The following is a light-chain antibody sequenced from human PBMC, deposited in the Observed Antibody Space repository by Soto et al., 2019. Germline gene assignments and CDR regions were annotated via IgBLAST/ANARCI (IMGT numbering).Light chain of an antibody. CDR3: QQYGSAPPMYT. CDR2: GAS. V-gene: IGKV3-20*01. J-gene: IGKJ2*01. CDR1: QSVSSSY. Sequence: EIALTQSPGTLSLSPGERATLSCRASQSVSSSYLAWYQQRPGQAPRLLIYGASSRAPGIPDRFSGSGSGTDFTLTISRLEPEDFAVYYCQQYGSAPPMYTFGQGTKLEIK.